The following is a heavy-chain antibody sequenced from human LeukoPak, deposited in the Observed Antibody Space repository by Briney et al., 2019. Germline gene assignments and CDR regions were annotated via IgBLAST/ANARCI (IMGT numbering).Heavy chain of an antibody. CDR3: ARGGNADSFDY. Sequence: GASVKVSCKASGYTFTSYGITWVRHAPGQGLEWMGWISTYNGNTDSAQKLQGRVTMTTDTSTSTAYMELRSPRSDDTAVYYCARGGNADSFDYWGLGTLVTVSS. CDR1: GYTFTSYG. V-gene: IGHV1-18*01. CDR2: ISTYNGNT. D-gene: IGHD3-16*01. J-gene: IGHJ4*02.